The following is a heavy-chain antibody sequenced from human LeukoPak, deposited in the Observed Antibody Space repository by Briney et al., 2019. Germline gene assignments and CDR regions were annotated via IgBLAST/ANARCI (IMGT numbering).Heavy chain of an antibody. D-gene: IGHD1/OR15-1a*01. Sequence: SETLSLTCSVSIGSISSSKWLSWVRQSPVKGLEWIGEIYLYGTTNYNPSFTSRVTMSVDRSRNQFSLKLTSVTAADTAVYYCARQKWEQQGRDYYFNGLDVWGPGTTVIVSS. J-gene: IGHJ6*02. V-gene: IGHV4-4*02. CDR1: IGSISSSKW. CDR3: ARQKWEQQGRDYYFNGLDV. CDR2: IYLYGTT.